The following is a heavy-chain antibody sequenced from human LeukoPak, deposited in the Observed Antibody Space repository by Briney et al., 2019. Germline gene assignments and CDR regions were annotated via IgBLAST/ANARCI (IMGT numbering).Heavy chain of an antibody. D-gene: IGHD2-2*01. J-gene: IGHJ6*03. CDR1: GGSISSYY. CDR3: ARQAGYCSSTSCRYYYYYYMGV. CDR2: IYYSGST. V-gene: IGHV4-59*08. Sequence: SETLSLTCTVSGGSISSYYWSWIRQPPGKGLEWIGYIYYSGSTNYNPSLKSRVTISVDTSKNQFSLKLSSATAADTAVYYCARQAGYCSSTSCRYYYYYYMGVWGKGTTVTVSS.